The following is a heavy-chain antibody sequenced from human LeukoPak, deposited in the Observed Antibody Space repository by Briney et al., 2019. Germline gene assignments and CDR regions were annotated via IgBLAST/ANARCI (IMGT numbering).Heavy chain of an antibody. CDR1: GDSVSGHY. V-gene: IGHV4-59*02. CDR2: IYYSGST. D-gene: IGHD4-11*01. Sequence: PSETLSLTCTVSGDSVSGHYWSWIRQPPGKGLEWIGYIYYSGSTNYNPSLKSRLTISVDTSKNQFSLKLSSVAAADTAVYYCARLRGNYFPDYWGQGTLVTVSS. J-gene: IGHJ4*02. CDR3: ARLRGNYFPDY.